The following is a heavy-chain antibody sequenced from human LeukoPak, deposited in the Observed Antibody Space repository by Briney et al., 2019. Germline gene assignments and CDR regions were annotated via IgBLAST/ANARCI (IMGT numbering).Heavy chain of an antibody. CDR1: GYSFTSYW. D-gene: IGHD6-13*01. CDR3: ARQRSSWYSV. V-gene: IGHV5-10-1*01. J-gene: IGHJ4*02. Sequence: GESLKIPCKGSGYSFTSYWISWVRQMPGKGLEWMGRIDPSDSYTNYSPSFQGHVTISADKSISTAYLQWSSLKASDTAMYYCARQRSSWYSVWGQGTLVTVSS. CDR2: IDPSDSYT.